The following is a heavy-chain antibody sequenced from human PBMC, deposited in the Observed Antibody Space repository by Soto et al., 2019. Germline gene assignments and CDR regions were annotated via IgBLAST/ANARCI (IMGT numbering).Heavy chain of an antibody. CDR1: GASMNSYH. V-gene: IGHV4-4*07. J-gene: IGHJ5*02. CDR2: IHSSGST. CDR3: ARDQGVAAAGITWFDP. D-gene: IGHD6-13*01. Sequence: PSETLSLTCTVSGASMNSYHWSRIRQPAGKGLEWIGHIHSSGSTNYNPSLKSRVTMSVDTSKNQFSLRLMSLTAADTAVYYCARDQGVAAAGITWFDPWGQGALVTVSS.